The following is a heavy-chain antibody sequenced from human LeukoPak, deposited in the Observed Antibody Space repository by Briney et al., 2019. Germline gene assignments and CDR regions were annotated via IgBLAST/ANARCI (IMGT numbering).Heavy chain of an antibody. J-gene: IGHJ5*02. CDR3: ARDRHITIFGVVPHRWFDP. V-gene: IGHV4-31*03. Sequence: SETLSLTCTVSGGSVSNSGYYWSWIRQHPGKGLEWIGNIYYNGSTYYNPSLKSRLSMSVDTSKNQFSLKLSSVTAADTAVYYCARDRHITIFGVVPHRWFDPWGQGTLVTVSS. D-gene: IGHD3-3*01. CDR2: IYYNGST. CDR1: GGSVSNSGYY.